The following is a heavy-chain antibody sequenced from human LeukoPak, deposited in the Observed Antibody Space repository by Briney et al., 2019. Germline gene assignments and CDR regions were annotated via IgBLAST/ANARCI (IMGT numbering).Heavy chain of an antibody. CDR3: ARVGYCSGGSCYSGRDYFDY. J-gene: IGHJ4*02. Sequence: GASVKVSCKASGYTFTGYYMHWVRQAPGQGLEWMGWINPNSGGTNYAQKFQGRVTMTRDTSISTAYMELSRLRSDDTAVYYCARVGYCSGGSCYSGRDYFDYWGQGTLVTVSS. CDR2: INPNSGGT. V-gene: IGHV1-2*02. CDR1: GYTFTGYY. D-gene: IGHD2-15*01.